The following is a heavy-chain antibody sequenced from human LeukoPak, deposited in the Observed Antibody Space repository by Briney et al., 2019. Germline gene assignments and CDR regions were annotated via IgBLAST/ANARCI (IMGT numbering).Heavy chain of an antibody. Sequence: GGSLRLSCAASGFTFSSYAMHWVRQAPGKGLEWVAVISYDGSNKYYADSVKGRFTISRDNSKNTLYLQMNSLRAEDTAVYYCATYGANFDYWGQGTLVTVSS. CDR2: ISYDGSNK. D-gene: IGHD3-10*01. J-gene: IGHJ4*02. V-gene: IGHV3-30-3*01. CDR3: ATYGANFDY. CDR1: GFTFSSYA.